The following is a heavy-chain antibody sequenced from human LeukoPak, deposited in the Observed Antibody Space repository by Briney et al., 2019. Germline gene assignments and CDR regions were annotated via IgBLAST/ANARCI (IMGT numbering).Heavy chain of an antibody. D-gene: IGHD3-10*01. Sequence: GGSLRLSYTASGFTFSTHAMHWVRQAPGKGLEWVAIILYDGSNKHYADSVKGRFSISRDNSKNTLYLQMNSLRAEDTAVYYCARVPYGSGTYTDYWGQGTLVTVSS. CDR1: GFTFSTHA. J-gene: IGHJ4*02. CDR2: ILYDGSNK. CDR3: ARVPYGSGTYTDY. V-gene: IGHV3-30-3*01.